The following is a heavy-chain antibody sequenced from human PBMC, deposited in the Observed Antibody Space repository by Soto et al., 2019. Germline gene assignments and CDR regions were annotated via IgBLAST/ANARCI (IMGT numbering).Heavy chain of an antibody. CDR3: VRDSPIGSTYSGYDGIDY. CDR1: GGTFSNDI. J-gene: IGHJ4*02. CDR2: MIPLLDIT. Sequence: SVKVSCKASGGTFSNDIITWVRQAPGQGLEWMGRMIPLLDITNYAQKFQGRVTITADKSTSTAYMELNSLRSEDTAVYYCVRDSPIGSTYSGYDGIDYWGQGTLVTVSS. V-gene: IGHV1-69*04. D-gene: IGHD5-12*01.